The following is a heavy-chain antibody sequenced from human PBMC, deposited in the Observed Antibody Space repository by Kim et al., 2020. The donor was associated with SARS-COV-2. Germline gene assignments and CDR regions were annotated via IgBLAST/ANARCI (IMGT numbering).Heavy chain of an antibody. CDR3: VRFFQQQVADS. CDR1: GGSITTTVYS. J-gene: IGHJ4*02. Sequence: SETLSLTCSVSGGSITTTVYSWGWIRQPPGKGLEWIGSVSYSGRSPYNPSLRSRVTTSLDRSKNQFSLKLTSVTAADTANYYSVRFFQQQVADSWGQGTLVTV. V-gene: IGHV4-39*07. D-gene: IGHD6-13*01. CDR2: VSYSGRS.